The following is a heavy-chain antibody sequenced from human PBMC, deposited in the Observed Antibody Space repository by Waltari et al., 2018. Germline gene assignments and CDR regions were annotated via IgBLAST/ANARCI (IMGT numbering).Heavy chain of an antibody. CDR2: INHSGST. CDR1: GGSFSGYY. V-gene: IGHV4-34*01. D-gene: IGHD2-15*01. Sequence: QVQLQQWGAGLLKPSETLSLTCAVYGGSFSGYYWSWIRQPPGTGLEWIGEINHSGSTNYNPSLKSRVTISVDTSKNQFSLKLSSVTAADTAVYYCARGSAYCGGGSCYGGDWFDPWGQGTLVTVSS. CDR3: ARGSAYCGGGSCYGGDWFDP. J-gene: IGHJ5*02.